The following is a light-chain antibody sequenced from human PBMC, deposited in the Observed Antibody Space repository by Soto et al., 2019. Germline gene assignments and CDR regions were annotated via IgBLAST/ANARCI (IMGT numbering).Light chain of an antibody. Sequence: QSALTQPASVSESPGQSITISCTGTSSDVGSYEFVSWYQQYPSKAPKLMIYEGSKRPSGVSDRFFGSKSGNTASLTISGLQAEDEADYFCCSYAGGSNVFGAGTKVTVL. CDR2: EGS. J-gene: IGLJ1*01. CDR3: CSYAGGSNV. V-gene: IGLV2-23*03. CDR1: SSDVGSYEF.